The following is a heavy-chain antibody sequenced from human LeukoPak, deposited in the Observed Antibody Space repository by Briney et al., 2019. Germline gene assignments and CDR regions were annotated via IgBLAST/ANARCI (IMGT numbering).Heavy chain of an antibody. V-gene: IGHV1-3*03. CDR2: INIGNANT. J-gene: IGHJ6*03. D-gene: IGHD3-10*01. Sequence: ASVNVSCKACGYTFNRYAMHWVRQAPGQRRQGMGWINIGNANTQYTQEFQGRVTITADEATSTAYRELSSLRSEDTAVYYCARGYGVRGPYSLSYYYYMDVWGKGTTVTISS. CDR3: ARGYGVRGPYSLSYYYYMDV. CDR1: GYTFNRYA.